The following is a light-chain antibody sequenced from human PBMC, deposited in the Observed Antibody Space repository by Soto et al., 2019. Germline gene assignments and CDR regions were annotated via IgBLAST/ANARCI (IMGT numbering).Light chain of an antibody. CDR2: EVT. V-gene: IGLV2-8*01. CDR1: SSDVGGYNY. CDR3: SSYAASNNFYFV. J-gene: IGLJ3*02. Sequence: QSALTQPPSASGSPGQSVTISCTGPSSDVGGYNYVSWYQQYPGRAPKLMIYEVTKRPSGVPDRFSGSKSGNTASLTVSGLQAEDEAYYYCSSYAASNNFYFVFGGGTKLTVL.